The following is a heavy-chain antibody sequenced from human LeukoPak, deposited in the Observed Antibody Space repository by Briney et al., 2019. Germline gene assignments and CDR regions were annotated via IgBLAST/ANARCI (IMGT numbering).Heavy chain of an antibody. J-gene: IGHJ4*02. Sequence: GGSLRLSCAASGFTFSSYGMHWVRQAPGKGLEWVAVISYDGSNKYYADSVKGRFTISRDNSKNTLYLQMNSLRAEDTAVYYCARPEGGYSSSWYYFDYWGQGTLVTVSS. CDR3: ARPEGGYSSSWYYFDY. V-gene: IGHV3-30*03. D-gene: IGHD6-13*01. CDR1: GFTFSSYG. CDR2: ISYDGSNK.